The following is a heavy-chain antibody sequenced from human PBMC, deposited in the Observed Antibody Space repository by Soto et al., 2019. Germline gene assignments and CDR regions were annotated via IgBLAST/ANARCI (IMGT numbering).Heavy chain of an antibody. CDR3: ARVTYYYDSSGHDY. J-gene: IGHJ4*02. D-gene: IGHD3-22*01. CDR1: GGSFSGYY. Sequence: SETLSLTCAVYGGSFSGYYWSWIRQPPGKGLEWIGEINHSGSTNYNPSLKSRVTITVDTSKNQFSLKLSSVTAADTAVYYCARVTYYYDSSGHDYWGQGTLVTVSS. V-gene: IGHV4-34*01. CDR2: INHSGST.